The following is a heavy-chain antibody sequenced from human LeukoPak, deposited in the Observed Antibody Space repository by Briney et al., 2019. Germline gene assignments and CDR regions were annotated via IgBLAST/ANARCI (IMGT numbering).Heavy chain of an antibody. Sequence: PSETLSLTCTVSGGSISSSSYYWGWIRQPPGKGLEWIGSIYYSGSTYYNPSLKSRVTISVDTSKNQFSLKLSSVTAADTAVYYCARVHAGSPDYWGQGTLVTVSS. CDR1: GGSISSSSYY. V-gene: IGHV4-39*07. CDR2: IYYSGST. J-gene: IGHJ4*02. D-gene: IGHD3-10*01. CDR3: ARVHAGSPDY.